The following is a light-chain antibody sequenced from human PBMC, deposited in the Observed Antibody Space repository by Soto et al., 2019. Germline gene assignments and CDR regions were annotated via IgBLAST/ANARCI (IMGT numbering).Light chain of an antibody. CDR2: GAS. CDR3: QQFGSSLPWT. Sequence: EIVLTQSPDTLSLSPGDRATLSCRASQSVSSSYLAWYQQKPGQAPRLLIYGASRRATAIPDRFTGSGSGTDFTLTISRLEPEDFAMYYCQQFGSSLPWTFGQGTKVDIK. V-gene: IGKV3-20*01. J-gene: IGKJ1*01. CDR1: QSVSSSY.